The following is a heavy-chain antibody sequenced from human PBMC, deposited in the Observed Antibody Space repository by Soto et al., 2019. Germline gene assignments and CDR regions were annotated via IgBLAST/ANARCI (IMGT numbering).Heavy chain of an antibody. CDR2: IRSKANSYAT. J-gene: IGHJ6*03. CDR3: TRQSGVPAYYYCYRDV. Sequence: EVQLVESGGGLVQPGGSLKLSCVASGFTFSGSAMHWVRQASGKGLEWVGRIRSKANSYATAYAASVKGRFTISRDDSKTMAYLQMNSLKTEDPAVYYCTRQSGVPAYYYCYRDVWGKGTTVTVSS. D-gene: IGHD2-2*01. V-gene: IGHV3-73*01. CDR1: GFTFSGSA.